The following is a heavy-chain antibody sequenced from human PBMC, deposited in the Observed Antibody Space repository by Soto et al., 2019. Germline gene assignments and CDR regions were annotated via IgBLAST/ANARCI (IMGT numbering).Heavy chain of an antibody. J-gene: IGHJ6*02. Sequence: SETLSLTCSVSSGSISTGGYSWSWIRQPPGKGLEWIGYIYPNGISSHNPSLKSRVTMSVDKSRNQFSLKLRSVTAADTAVYYCVRDRGGGSGSYYQSQDMDVWGQGTTVTVSS. V-gene: IGHV4-30-2*01. D-gene: IGHD3-10*01. CDR3: VRDRGGGSGSYYQSQDMDV. CDR2: IYPNGIS. CDR1: SGSISTGGYS.